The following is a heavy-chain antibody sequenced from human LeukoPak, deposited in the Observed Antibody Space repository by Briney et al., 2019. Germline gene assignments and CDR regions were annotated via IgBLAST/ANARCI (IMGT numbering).Heavy chain of an antibody. CDR1: GGSISSYY. V-gene: IGHV4-4*08. CDR2: IYTSGST. J-gene: IGHJ6*03. CDR3: AREATVTTSRYYYYYYMDV. Sequence: SETLSLTCTVSGGSISSYYWSWIRQPPGKGLEWIGRIYTSGSTNYNPSLKSRVTISVDTSKNQFSLKLSSVTAADTAVYYCAREATVTTSRYYYYYYMDVWGKGTTVTISS. D-gene: IGHD4-17*01.